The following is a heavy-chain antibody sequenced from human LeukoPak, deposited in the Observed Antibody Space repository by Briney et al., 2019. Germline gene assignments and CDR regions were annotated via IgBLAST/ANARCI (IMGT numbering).Heavy chain of an antibody. CDR2: ISSNGGST. Sequence: GGSLRLSCSASGFTFSSYAMHWVRQAPGKGLEYVSAISSNGGSTYYADSVKGRFTISRDNSKNTLYLQMSSLRAEDTAVYYCVKTMVRGVITSNWFDLWGQGTLVTVSS. V-gene: IGHV3-64D*06. D-gene: IGHD3-10*01. CDR3: VKTMVRGVITSNWFDL. J-gene: IGHJ5*02. CDR1: GFTFSSYA.